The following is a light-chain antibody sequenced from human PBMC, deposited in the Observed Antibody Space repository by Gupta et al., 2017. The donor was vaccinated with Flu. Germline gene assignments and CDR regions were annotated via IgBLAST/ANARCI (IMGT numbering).Light chain of an antibody. CDR1: QGINYH. CDR2: AAS. CDR3: ESTFNDPLFT. Sequence: FLSASVRDKVTITCRASQGINYHLNWYKQKGGRAPKLLVSAASTWRSGVPSRFSSSGSGTSFSLTINDRQPEDFATYFCESTFNDPLFTFGLGTTVHVK. J-gene: IGKJ3*01. V-gene: IGKV1-39*01.